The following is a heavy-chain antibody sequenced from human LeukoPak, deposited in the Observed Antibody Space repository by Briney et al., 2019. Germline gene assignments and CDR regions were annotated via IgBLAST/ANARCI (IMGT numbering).Heavy chain of an antibody. J-gene: IGHJ6*03. CDR2: IYHSGST. Sequence: SETLSLTCAVSGYSIGSGYYWGWIRQPPGKGLEWIGSIYHSGSTYYNPSLKSRVTISVDTSKNQFSLKLSSVTAADTAVYYCARTRDYYYYMDVWGKGTTVTVSS. CDR3: ARTRDYYYYMDV. V-gene: IGHV4-38-2*01. CDR1: GYSIGSGYY.